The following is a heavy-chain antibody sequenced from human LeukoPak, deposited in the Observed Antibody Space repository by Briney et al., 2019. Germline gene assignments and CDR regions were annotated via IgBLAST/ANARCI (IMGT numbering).Heavy chain of an antibody. CDR3: ARDGGWYRDY. V-gene: IGHV3-7*01. CDR2: IKQDGSER. J-gene: IGHJ4*02. CDR1: EFTFSSYW. Sequence: GGSLRLSCAASEFTFSSYWMSWVRQAPGKGLEWVANIKQDGSERNYVDSVKGRFTISRDNAKNSLYLRMNSLRAEDTAVYYCARDGGWYRDYWGQGTLVTVSS. D-gene: IGHD6-19*01.